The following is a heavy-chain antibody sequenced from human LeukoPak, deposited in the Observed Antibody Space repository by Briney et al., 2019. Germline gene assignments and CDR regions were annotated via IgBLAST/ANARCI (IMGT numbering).Heavy chain of an antibody. D-gene: IGHD2-15*01. CDR1: GGSFSGYF. CDR2: INHSGST. Sequence: SETLSLTCAVYGGSFSGYFWSWIRQPPGKGLEWIGEINHSGSTNYNPSLKSRVTISVDTSKNQFSLKLSSVTAADTAVYYCARGYCSGGSCYSGWYYYYYMDVWGKGTTVTVSS. V-gene: IGHV4-34*01. CDR3: ARGYCSGGSCYSGWYYYYYMDV. J-gene: IGHJ6*03.